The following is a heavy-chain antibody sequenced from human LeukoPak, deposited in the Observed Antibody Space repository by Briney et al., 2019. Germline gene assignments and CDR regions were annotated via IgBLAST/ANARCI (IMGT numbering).Heavy chain of an antibody. CDR3: ARDSPYIVATIGFDY. D-gene: IGHD5-12*01. J-gene: IGHJ4*02. CDR2: INHSGST. V-gene: IGHV4-34*01. Sequence: SETLSLTCAVYGGSFSGYYWSWIRQPPGKGLEWIGEINHSGSTNYNPSLKSRVTISVDTSKNQFSLQLNSVTPEDTAVYYCARDSPYIVATIGFDYWGQGTLVTVSS. CDR1: GGSFSGYY.